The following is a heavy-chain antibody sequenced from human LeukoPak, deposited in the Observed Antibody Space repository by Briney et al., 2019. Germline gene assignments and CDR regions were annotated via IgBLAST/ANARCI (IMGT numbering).Heavy chain of an antibody. J-gene: IGHJ4*02. CDR3: AKGRDSSGYYYSDY. V-gene: IGHV3-21*01. CDR1: GFTFSSYS. Sequence: GGSLRLSCAASGFTFSSYSMNWVRQAPGKGLEWVSSISSSSSYIYYADSVKGRFTISRDNAKNSLYLQMNSLRAEDTAVYYCAKGRDSSGYYYSDYWGQGTLVTVSS. D-gene: IGHD3-22*01. CDR2: ISSSSSYI.